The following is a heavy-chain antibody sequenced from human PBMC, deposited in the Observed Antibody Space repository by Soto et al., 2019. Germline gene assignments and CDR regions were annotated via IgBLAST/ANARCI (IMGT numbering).Heavy chain of an antibody. CDR1: GFTFSSYS. J-gene: IGHJ4*02. V-gene: IGHV3-48*02. CDR2: ISSSSSTI. Sequence: EVQLVESGGGLVQPGGSLRLSCAASGFTFSSYSMNWVRQAPGKGLEWVSYISSSSSTIYYADSVKGRFTISRDNAKNSLYLHMNSLRDEDTAVYYCARDGSPFFGVVIGYFDYWGQGTLVTVSS. CDR3: ARDGSPFFGVVIGYFDY. D-gene: IGHD3-3*01.